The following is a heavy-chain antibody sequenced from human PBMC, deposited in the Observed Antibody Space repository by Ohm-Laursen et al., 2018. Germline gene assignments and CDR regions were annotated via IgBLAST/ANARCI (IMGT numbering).Heavy chain of an antibody. CDR1: GYTFTNYY. D-gene: IGHD4-17*01. V-gene: IGHV1-2*02. CDR3: EREGSDAVTTHY. Sequence: PSVKVSCKASGYTFTNYYMHWVRQAPGQGLEWMGWMSPNSGGTNYAQKFQGRVTMTRDTSINTAYMELSGLRSDDTAVYYCEREGSDAVTTHYWGQGTLITVSS. CDR2: MSPNSGGT. J-gene: IGHJ4*02.